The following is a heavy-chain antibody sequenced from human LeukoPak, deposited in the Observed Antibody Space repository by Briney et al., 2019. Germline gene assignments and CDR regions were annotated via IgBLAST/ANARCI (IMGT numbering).Heavy chain of an antibody. D-gene: IGHD4-23*01. J-gene: IGHJ6*02. CDR3: ARALTTVVPKDV. V-gene: IGHV1-69*13. CDR1: GGTFSSYA. CDR2: IIPIFGTA. Sequence: GASVKVSCKASGGTFSSYAISWVRQAPGQGPEWMGGIIPIFGTANYAQKFQGRVTITADESTSTAYMELSSLRSEDTAVYYCARALTTVVPKDVWGQGTTVTVSS.